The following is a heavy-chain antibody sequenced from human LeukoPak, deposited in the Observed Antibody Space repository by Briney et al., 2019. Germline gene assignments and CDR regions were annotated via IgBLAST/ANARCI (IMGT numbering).Heavy chain of an antibody. CDR1: GFIFSSYW. CDR3: ARDGDTSGLDY. CDR2: IKQDGSEK. V-gene: IGHV3-7*01. Sequence: GRSLRLSCAASGFIFSSYWMSWVRQAPGKGLEWVANIKQDGSEKYYVDSVKGRFTISRDNAKNSLYLQMNSLRAEDTAVYYCARDGDTSGLDYWGQGTLVTVSS. D-gene: IGHD3-22*01. J-gene: IGHJ4*02.